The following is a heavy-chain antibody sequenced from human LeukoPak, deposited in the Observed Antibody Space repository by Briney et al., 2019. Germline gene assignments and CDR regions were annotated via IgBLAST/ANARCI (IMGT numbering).Heavy chain of an antibody. CDR3: TRDGSVSYGRYHFDY. V-gene: IGHV3-49*04. CDR1: GFTFGDYA. CDR2: IRSKAYGGTT. J-gene: IGHJ4*02. D-gene: IGHD1-26*01. Sequence: GRSLRLSCTTSGFTFGDYAMSWVRQAPGKGLEWVGFIRSKAYGGTTEYAASVKGRFTISRDDSKTIAYLQMNSLKTEDTAVYYCTRDGSVSYGRYHFDYWGQGTLVTVSS.